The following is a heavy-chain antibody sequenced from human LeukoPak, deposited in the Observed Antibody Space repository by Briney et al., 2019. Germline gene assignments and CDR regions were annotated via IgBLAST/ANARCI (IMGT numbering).Heavy chain of an antibody. CDR1: GGSFSGYY. Sequence: SETLSLTCVVFGGSFSGYYWSWIRQPPGRGLVWIGDINRSGGTNYNPSLKSRVTISVDTSKNQFSLKVSSVTAADTAVYFCTYGDRKFDYWGQGPLVTVSS. V-gene: IGHV4-34*01. D-gene: IGHD4-17*01. CDR2: INRSGGT. CDR3: TYGDRKFDY. J-gene: IGHJ4*02.